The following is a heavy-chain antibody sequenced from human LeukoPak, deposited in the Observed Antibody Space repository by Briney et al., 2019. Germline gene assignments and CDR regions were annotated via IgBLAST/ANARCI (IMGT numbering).Heavy chain of an antibody. J-gene: IGHJ4*02. V-gene: IGHV3-48*01. Sequence: GGSLRLSCAASGFTFSSYSMNWVRQAPGKGLEWVSYISSSSSAIYYADSVKGRFTISRDNAKNSLYLQMNSLRAEDTAVYYCARYPGKYSSGWYYFDYWGQGTLVTVSS. CDR1: GFTFSSYS. CDR3: ARYPGKYSSGWYYFDY. CDR2: ISSSSSAI. D-gene: IGHD6-19*01.